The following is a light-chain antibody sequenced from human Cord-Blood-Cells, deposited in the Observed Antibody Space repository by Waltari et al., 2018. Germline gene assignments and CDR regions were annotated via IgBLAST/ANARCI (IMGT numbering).Light chain of an antibody. V-gene: IGLV2-14*01. CDR3: SSYTSSSTLWV. J-gene: IGLJ3*02. CDR2: DVS. Sequence: QSALTHPASVSGSPGQSTTISCTGTSSDVGGFNYVPWYQQHPGKAPKLIIYDVSNRPSGVSNRFSGSKSGNTASLTISGLHAEDEADYYCSSYTSSSTLWVFGGGTKLTVL. CDR1: SSDVGGFNY.